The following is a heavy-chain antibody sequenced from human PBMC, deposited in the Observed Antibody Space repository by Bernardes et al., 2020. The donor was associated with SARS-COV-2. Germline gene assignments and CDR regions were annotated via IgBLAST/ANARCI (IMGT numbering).Heavy chain of an antibody. CDR2: ISTTGHN. Sequence: SETLSLTCTVSGGSISGYFWIWIRQFAGQRLAWIGRISTTGHNNYSPSLKSRVTMSLDTSKDQFSLRLNSVTAADTAVYYCARASVGSSTRLDYWGQGTLVTVSS. V-gene: IGHV4-4*07. CDR1: GGSISGYF. J-gene: IGHJ4*02. D-gene: IGHD3-9*01. CDR3: ARASVGSSTRLDY.